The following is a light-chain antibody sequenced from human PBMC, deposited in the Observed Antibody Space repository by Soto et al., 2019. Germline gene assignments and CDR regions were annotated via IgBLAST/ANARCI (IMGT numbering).Light chain of an antibody. CDR3: AAWDDTLNGGV. CDR2: TNN. J-gene: IGLJ3*02. CDR1: SSNIANNT. Sequence: QSVLTQPPSASGTPGKRVTISCSGSSSNIANNTVNWYQQVPGTAPKLLIHTNNRRPSGVPDRFSGSKSGTSASLDISGLQTEDEANYYCAAWDDTLNGGVFGGGTKLTVL. V-gene: IGLV1-44*01.